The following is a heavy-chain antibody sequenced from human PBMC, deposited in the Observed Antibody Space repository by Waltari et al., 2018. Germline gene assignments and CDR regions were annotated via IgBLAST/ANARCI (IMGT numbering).Heavy chain of an antibody. CDR3: AKGIAAAGKKYFDQ. CDR2: ISWNSDRI. Sequence: DVQLVESGGGLVPPGQSLRLSCAASGFRFHDYAMYWVRQIPGKGLEWVSGISWNSDRIEYGDSVKGRVTISRDNAEKSLYLQLNNLTKEDTALYYCAKGIAAAGKKYFDQWGQGTLVTVSS. V-gene: IGHV3-9*01. J-gene: IGHJ4*02. CDR1: GFRFHDYA. D-gene: IGHD6-13*01.